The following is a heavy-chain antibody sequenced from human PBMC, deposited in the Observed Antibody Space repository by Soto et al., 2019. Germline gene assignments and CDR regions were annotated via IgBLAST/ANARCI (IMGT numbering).Heavy chain of an antibody. Sequence: GGSLRLSCAASGFTVSSNYMSWVRQAPGKGLEWVSVIYSGGSTYYADSVKGRFTISRHNSKNTLYLQMNSLRAEDTAVYYCATLPAAPPEGYYYYYMDVWGKGTTVTVSS. CDR2: IYSGGST. V-gene: IGHV3-53*04. J-gene: IGHJ6*03. CDR3: ATLPAAPPEGYYYYYMDV. CDR1: GFTVSSNY. D-gene: IGHD2-2*01.